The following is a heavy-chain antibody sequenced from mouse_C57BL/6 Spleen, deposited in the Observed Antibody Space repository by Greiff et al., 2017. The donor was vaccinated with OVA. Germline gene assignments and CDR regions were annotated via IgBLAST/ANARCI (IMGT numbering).Heavy chain of an antibody. J-gene: IGHJ1*03. D-gene: IGHD1-1*01. Sequence: EVKLMESGAELVRPGASVKLSCTASGFNIKDYYMHWVKQRPEQGLEWIGRIDPEDGDTEYAPKFQGKATMTADTSSNTAYLQLSSLTSEDTAVYYCTYYYGSSDWYFDVWGTGTTVTVSS. CDR3: TYYYGSSDWYFDV. V-gene: IGHV14-1*01. CDR2: IDPEDGDT. CDR1: GFNIKDYY.